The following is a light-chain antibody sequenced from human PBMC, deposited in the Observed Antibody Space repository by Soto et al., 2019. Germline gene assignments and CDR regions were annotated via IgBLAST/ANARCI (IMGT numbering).Light chain of an antibody. V-gene: IGKV1-8*01. CDR2: AAS. CDR3: QQYYSYPQD. Sequence: IQMTQSPSSLSASVGDRVTITCQASQGISSYLAWYQQKPGKAPKLLIYAASTLQSGVPSRFSGSGSGTDFTLTISCLQSEDFATYYCQQYYSYPQDFGPGTKVDIK. CDR1: QGISSY. J-gene: IGKJ3*01.